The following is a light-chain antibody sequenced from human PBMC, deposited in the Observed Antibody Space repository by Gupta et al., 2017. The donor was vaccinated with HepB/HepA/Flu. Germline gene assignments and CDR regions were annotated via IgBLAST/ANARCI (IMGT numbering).Light chain of an antibody. Sequence: DIQMTQSPSSLSASVGDRVTITCRASHGISNYLDWYQQKPGKVPKLLIYAASTLESGVPSRFSGSGSGTDFTLTISRLQPEDVATYYCLKDTSAPNTFGQGTKVEIK. CDR3: LKDTSAPNT. CDR1: HGISNY. J-gene: IGKJ1*01. CDR2: AAS. V-gene: IGKV1-27*01.